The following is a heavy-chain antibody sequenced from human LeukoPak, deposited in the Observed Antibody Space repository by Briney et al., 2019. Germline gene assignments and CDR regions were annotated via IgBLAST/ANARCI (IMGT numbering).Heavy chain of an antibody. Sequence: GSSVKVSCKASGGTFSSYAISWVRQAPGQGLEWMGRIIPIFGIANYAQKFQRRVTITADKSTSTAYMELSSLRSEDTAVYYCARDPYYYGSGSPLNDWYFDLWGRGTLVTVSS. CDR2: IIPIFGIA. CDR1: GGTFSSYA. CDR3: ARDPYYYGSGSPLNDWYFDL. J-gene: IGHJ2*01. V-gene: IGHV1-69*04. D-gene: IGHD3-10*01.